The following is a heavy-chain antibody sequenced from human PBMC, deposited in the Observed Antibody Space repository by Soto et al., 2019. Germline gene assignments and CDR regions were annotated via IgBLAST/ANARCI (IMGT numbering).Heavy chain of an antibody. D-gene: IGHD3-10*01. J-gene: IGHJ6*04. CDR3: TREGCASYYYYGMDP. CDR1: GYTFTTYG. V-gene: IGHV1-18*01. CDR2: INTHNGNT. Sequence: ASVKVSCKASGYTFTTYGISWVRQAPGQGLEWMGWINTHNGNTNYAQNLQGRVIMTADTSTSTAYMELRSLRSDDTAVYYCTREGCASYYYYGMDPCVKGTTFTVPT.